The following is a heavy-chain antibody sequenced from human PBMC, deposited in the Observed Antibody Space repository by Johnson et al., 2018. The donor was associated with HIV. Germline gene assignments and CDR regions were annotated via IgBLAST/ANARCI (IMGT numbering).Heavy chain of an antibody. V-gene: IGHV3-13*01. CDR1: GFTFSSYD. D-gene: IGHD6-13*01. Sequence: VQLVESGGGVVQPGGSLRLSCAASGFTFSSYDMHWVRQVTRKGLEWVSAIGTAGDTYYPGSVKGRFTISRENAKDSLYLQMNSLRADDTALYYCARVRAAAVSDAFDIWGQGTMVTVSS. J-gene: IGHJ3*02. CDR2: IGTAGDT. CDR3: ARVRAAAVSDAFDI.